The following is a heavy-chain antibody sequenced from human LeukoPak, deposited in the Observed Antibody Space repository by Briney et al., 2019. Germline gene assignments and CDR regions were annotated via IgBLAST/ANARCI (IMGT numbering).Heavy chain of an antibody. Sequence: GGSLRLSCAASGFTFSSHWMSWVRQAPGKGLEWVANIKQDGSTKNYVDSVKGRFTIPRDNAKNSLSLQMNSLRGEDTAVYYCARDDSGPAFWGQGTLVTVSS. D-gene: IGHD6-19*01. CDR3: ARDDSGPAF. CDR2: IKQDGSTK. V-gene: IGHV3-7*05. CDR1: GFTFSSHW. J-gene: IGHJ4*02.